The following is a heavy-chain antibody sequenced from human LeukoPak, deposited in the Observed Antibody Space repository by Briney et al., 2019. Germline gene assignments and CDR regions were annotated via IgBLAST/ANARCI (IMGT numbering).Heavy chain of an antibody. J-gene: IGHJ4*02. CDR1: GFTFSSYG. D-gene: IGHD5-12*01. V-gene: IGHV3-30*02. Sequence: PGGSLRLSCAASGFTFSSYGMHWVRQAPGKGLEWVAFIRYDGSNKYYADSVKGQFTISRDNSKNTLYLQMNSLRAEDTAVYYCAMIAVDIVATTAFDYWGQGTLVTVSS. CDR3: AMIAVDIVATTAFDY. CDR2: IRYDGSNK.